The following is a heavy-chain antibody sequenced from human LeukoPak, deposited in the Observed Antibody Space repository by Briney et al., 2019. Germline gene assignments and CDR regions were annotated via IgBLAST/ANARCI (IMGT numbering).Heavy chain of an antibody. V-gene: IGHV3-23*01. CDR1: GFTFSSYA. CDR3: AKVGRWSSGYFDY. CDR2: ISGSGGST. D-gene: IGHD6-25*01. Sequence: GGSLRLSCAASGFTFSSYAMSWVRQAPGKGLEWVSAISGSGGSTYYADSVRGRFTISRDNSKNTLYLQMNSLRAEDTAVYYCAKVGRWSSGYFDYWGQGTLVTVSS. J-gene: IGHJ4*02.